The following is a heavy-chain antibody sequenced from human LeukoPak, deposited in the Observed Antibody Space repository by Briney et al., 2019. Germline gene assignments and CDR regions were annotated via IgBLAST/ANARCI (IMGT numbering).Heavy chain of an antibody. CDR3: ARAMDC. V-gene: IGHV3-7*03. J-gene: IGHJ4*02. CDR1: GFTFDSYW. Sequence: GGSLRLSCVASGFTFDSYWMTWVRQAPGKGLEWVANIKQDGSKKNYVDSVKGRFTISRDNAKNSLFLQMNSLRAEDTAVYYCARAMDCWGQGTLVTVSS. CDR2: IKQDGSKK. D-gene: IGHD2-2*01.